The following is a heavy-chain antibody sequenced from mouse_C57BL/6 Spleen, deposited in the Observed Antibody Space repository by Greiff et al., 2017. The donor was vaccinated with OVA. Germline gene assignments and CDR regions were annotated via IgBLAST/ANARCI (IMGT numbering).Heavy chain of an antibody. J-gene: IGHJ3*01. D-gene: IGHD2-4*01. CDR1: GYTFTDYY. Sequence: QVHVKQSGAELVRPGASVKLSCKASGYTFTDYYINWVKQRPGQGLEWIARIYPGSGNTYYNEKFKGKATLTAEKSSSTAYMQLSSLTSEDSAVYFCARVYDYDGFAYWGQGTLVTVSA. CDR3: ARVYDYDGFAY. CDR2: IYPGSGNT. V-gene: IGHV1-76*01.